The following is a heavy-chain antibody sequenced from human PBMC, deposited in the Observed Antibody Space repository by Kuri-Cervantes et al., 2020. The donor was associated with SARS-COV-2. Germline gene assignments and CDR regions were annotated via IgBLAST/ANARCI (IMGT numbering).Heavy chain of an antibody. CDR3: ARERILPRRAFGYEFDY. CDR2: INPSGGST. D-gene: IGHD5-12*01. V-gene: IGHV1-46*01. J-gene: IGHJ4*02. CDR1: GYTFTSYY. Sequence: ASVKVSCKASGYTFTSYYMHWVRQAPGQGLEWMGIINPSGGSTSYAQKFQGRVTMTRDTSTSTVYMELSSLRSEDTAVYYCARERILPRRAFGYEFDYWGQGTLVTVSS.